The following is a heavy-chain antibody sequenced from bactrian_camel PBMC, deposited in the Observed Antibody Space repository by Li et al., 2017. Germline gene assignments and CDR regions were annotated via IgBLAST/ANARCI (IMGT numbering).Heavy chain of an antibody. J-gene: IGHJ4*01. V-gene: IGHV3S55*01. D-gene: IGHD4*01. CDR2: LGSEGNR. Sequence: QVQLVESGGGSVQAGGSLRLSCAASYTGSRYFMGWFRQPPGTDGDGVAALGSEGNRRYAGSVKGRFTISEDKAKNVLYLQMNRLKPEDTAMYYCAAARLCTTVLDTVSAYPYIGQGTQVTVS. CDR1: YTGSRYF.